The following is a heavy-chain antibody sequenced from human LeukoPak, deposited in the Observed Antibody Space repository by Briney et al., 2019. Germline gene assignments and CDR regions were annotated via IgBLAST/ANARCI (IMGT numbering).Heavy chain of an antibody. Sequence: PGGSLRLSCAASGFTFSSYSMNWVRQAPGKGLEWVSSISSSSSYIYYADSVKGRFTISRDNAKNSLYLQMNSLRAEDTAVYYCARDRRTNYYYYGMDVWGQGTTVTVSS. CDR2: ISSSSSYI. J-gene: IGHJ6*02. V-gene: IGHV3-21*01. CDR3: ARDRRTNYYYYGMDV. CDR1: GFTFSSYS.